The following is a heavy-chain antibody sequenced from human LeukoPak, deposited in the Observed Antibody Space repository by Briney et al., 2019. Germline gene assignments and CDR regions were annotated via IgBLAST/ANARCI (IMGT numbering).Heavy chain of an antibody. D-gene: IGHD1-26*01. Sequence: PSETLSLTCTVSGGSIRSSSYFWRWIRQPPGKGLEWIGNIYYSGSSYYNPSLKSRVTISVDTSKNQFSLKMSSVTAADTAVFYCARQSGVSSDNYFGMDVWGQGTTVTVSS. CDR3: ARQSGVSSDNYFGMDV. CDR2: IYYSGSS. V-gene: IGHV4-39*01. CDR1: GGSIRSSSYF. J-gene: IGHJ6*02.